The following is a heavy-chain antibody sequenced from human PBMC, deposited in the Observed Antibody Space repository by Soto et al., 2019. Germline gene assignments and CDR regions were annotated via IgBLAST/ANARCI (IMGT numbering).Heavy chain of an antibody. V-gene: IGHV1-8*01. Sequence: ASVKVSCKASGYTFTSYDINWVRQATGQGLEWMGWMNPNSGNTGYAQKFQGRVTRTRNTSISTAYMELSSLRSEDTAVYYCARGLFSRKVYDYGDYVVPPGYWGQGTLVTVSS. CDR1: GYTFTSYD. D-gene: IGHD4-17*01. CDR3: ARGLFSRKVYDYGDYVVPPGY. CDR2: MNPNSGNT. J-gene: IGHJ4*02.